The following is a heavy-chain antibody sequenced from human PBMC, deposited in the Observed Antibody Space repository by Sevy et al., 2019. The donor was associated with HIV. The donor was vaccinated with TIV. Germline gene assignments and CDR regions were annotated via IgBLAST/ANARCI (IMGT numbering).Heavy chain of an antibody. Sequence: GGSLRLSCAASGFTFNEYYMSWIRQAPGKGLEWVSYISSRSSYTNYAASVKGRFTTFRDNAQNSLFLQMNSLRAEDTAVYYCARNDYGGNGASGHSFDCWGQGTLVTVSS. CDR1: GFTFNEYY. D-gene: IGHD4-17*01. CDR3: ARNDYGGNGASGHSFDC. V-gene: IGHV3-11*06. J-gene: IGHJ4*02. CDR2: ISSRSSYT.